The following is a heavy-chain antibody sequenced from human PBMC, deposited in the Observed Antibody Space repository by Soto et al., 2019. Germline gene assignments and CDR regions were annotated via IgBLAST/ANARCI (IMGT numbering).Heavy chain of an antibody. CDR2: ISSSGSTI. V-gene: IGHV3-11*01. D-gene: IGHD2-15*01. CDR1: GFTFSDYY. CDR3: ARDQVVAATPYYYYGMDV. Sequence: QVQLVESGGGLVKPGGSLRLSCAASGFTFSDYYMSWIRQAPGKGLEWVSYISSSGSTIYYADSVKGRFTISRDNAKNSXXLQMNSPRAEDTAVYYCARDQVVAATPYYYYGMDVWGQGTTVTVSS. J-gene: IGHJ6*02.